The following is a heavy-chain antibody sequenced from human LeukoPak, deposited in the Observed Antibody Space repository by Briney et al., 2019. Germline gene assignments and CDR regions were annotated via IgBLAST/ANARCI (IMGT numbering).Heavy chain of an antibody. Sequence: GGSLRLSCAASGFIFSDHYMDWVRQAPGKGLEWVGRSRNKRNGYTTEYAASVKGRFTVSRDESENSLYLQMNSLRAEDTAVYYCASRSRGQRHFDYWGQGTLVTVSS. V-gene: IGHV3-72*01. CDR1: GFIFSDHY. D-gene: IGHD1-26*01. CDR2: SRNKRNGYTT. J-gene: IGHJ4*02. CDR3: ASRSRGQRHFDY.